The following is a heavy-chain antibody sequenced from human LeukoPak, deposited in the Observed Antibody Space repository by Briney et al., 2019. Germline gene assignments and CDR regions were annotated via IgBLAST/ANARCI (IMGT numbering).Heavy chain of an antibody. J-gene: IGHJ3*02. CDR1: GFTFSDYW. CDR2: VNSDGSTT. Sequence: PGGSLRLSCAASGFTFSDYWMHWARQAPGKGLVWVSRVNSDGSTTSYADSVKGRFSISRDNAKNTLYLQMNSLRAEDTAVYYCAREEITVTYAFDIWGRGNMVTGSS. CDR3: AREEITVTYAFDI. V-gene: IGHV3-74*01. D-gene: IGHD4-17*01.